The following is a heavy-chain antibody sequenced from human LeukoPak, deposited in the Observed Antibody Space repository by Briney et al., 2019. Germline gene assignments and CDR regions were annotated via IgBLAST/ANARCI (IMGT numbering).Heavy chain of an antibody. D-gene: IGHD5-24*01. CDR1: GYTFTSYA. CDR3: ARGRDGYSRNYFDY. CDR2: INAGNGNT. V-gene: IGHV1-3*01. J-gene: IGHJ4*02. Sequence: GASVKVSCTASGYTFTSYAMHWVRQAPGQRLEWMGWINAGNGNTKYSQKFQGRVTITRDTSASTAYMELSSLRSEDTAVYCCARGRDGYSRNYFDYWSQGTLVTVSS.